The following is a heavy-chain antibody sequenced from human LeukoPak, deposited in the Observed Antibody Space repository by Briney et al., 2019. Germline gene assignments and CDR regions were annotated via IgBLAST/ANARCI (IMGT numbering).Heavy chain of an antibody. J-gene: IGHJ4*02. CDR3: ALLTGYATYFDY. V-gene: IGHV2-5*02. CDR1: VFSLSTSGVG. Sequence: SGPTLVNPTQTLTVTCTFSVFSLSTSGVGVGWIRQPPGKALECLALVYWDDEKRYSPSLKSRLTITKDSSKNQVALTMTNMDPVDTATYYCALLTGYATYFDYWGQGTLVTVSS. D-gene: IGHD3-9*01. CDR2: VYWDDEK.